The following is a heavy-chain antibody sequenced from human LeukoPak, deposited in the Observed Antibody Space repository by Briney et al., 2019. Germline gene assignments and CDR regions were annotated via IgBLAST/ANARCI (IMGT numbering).Heavy chain of an antibody. CDR2: IRFDGSDK. V-gene: IGHV3-30*02. CDR1: GFTFSSFG. J-gene: IGHJ4*02. CDR3: AKDKAPLLYTTSCAFDY. Sequence: PGGSQRLSCTASGFTFSSFGMHWVRQAPGKGLEWVAFIRFDGSDKYYVDSVKGRFTISRDNSKSTLSLQMSSLRPVDTAVYYCAKDKAPLLYTTSCAFDYWGQGTLVTVSS. D-gene: IGHD2-2*01.